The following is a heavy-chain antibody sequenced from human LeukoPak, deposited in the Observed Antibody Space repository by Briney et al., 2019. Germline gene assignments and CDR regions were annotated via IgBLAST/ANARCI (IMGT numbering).Heavy chain of an antibody. CDR1: GGTFSSYA. J-gene: IGHJ6*03. Sequence: SVKVSCKASGGTFSSYAISWVRQAPGQGLEWMGGIIPIFGTANYAQKFQGRVTITADESTITAYMELSSLRSEDTAVYYCARARYETRIWPKSRYDYYHYMDVWGKGTTVTVSS. V-gene: IGHV1-69*13. CDR3: ARARYETRIWPKSRYDYYHYMDV. CDR2: IIPIFGTA. D-gene: IGHD3-3*01.